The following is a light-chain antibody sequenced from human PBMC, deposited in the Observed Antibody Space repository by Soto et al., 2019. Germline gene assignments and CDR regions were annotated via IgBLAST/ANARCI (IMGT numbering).Light chain of an antibody. Sequence: QSALTQPPSASGSPGQSVTIPCTGTSSDVGGYNFVSWYQQHPGKAPKLMIYEVSQRPSGVSDRFSGSKSGNTASLTVSGLQAEDEADYYCSSYAGRNNLVFGGGTKVTVL. CDR2: EVS. CDR3: SSYAGRNNLV. J-gene: IGLJ3*02. CDR1: SSDVGGYNF. V-gene: IGLV2-8*01.